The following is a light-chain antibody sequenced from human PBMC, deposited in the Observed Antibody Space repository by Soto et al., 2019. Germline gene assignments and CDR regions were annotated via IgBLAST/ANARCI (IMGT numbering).Light chain of an antibody. CDR3: SSYTISSTWV. CDR1: SNDVGIYNY. CDR2: EVT. V-gene: IGLV2-14*01. J-gene: IGLJ3*02. Sequence: QSALTQPASVSGSPGQSITISCTGTSNDVGIYNYVSWYQQHPGKAPKLIIYEVTNRPSGVSDRFSGSKSDNTASLTTSGLQAEDEADYYCSSYTISSTWVFGGGTKLTVL.